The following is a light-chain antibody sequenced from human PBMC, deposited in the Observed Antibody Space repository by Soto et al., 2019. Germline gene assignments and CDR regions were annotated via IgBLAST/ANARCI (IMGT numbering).Light chain of an antibody. V-gene: IGKV3-15*01. CDR2: GAS. Sequence: EIVLTQSPATLSVSPGERATLSCRASQGVSSRLAWYQQKPGQAPRLLIYGASTRATGIPARFSGSGSGTDFTLTISSLQSADFAVYYCQQYNNWPPYTFGQGTKLEIK. CDR3: QQYNNWPPYT. J-gene: IGKJ2*01. CDR1: QGVSSR.